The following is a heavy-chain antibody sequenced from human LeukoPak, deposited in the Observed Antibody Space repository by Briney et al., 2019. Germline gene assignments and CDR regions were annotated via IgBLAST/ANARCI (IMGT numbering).Heavy chain of an antibody. CDR3: ARVLEDAFDI. CDR1: GGSISSSSYY. Sequence: SETLSLTCTVSGGSISSSSYYWGWIRQPPDKGLEWIGSMYYSGGTYRNPSLKSRVTISVDTSKNQFSLKLSSVTAADTAVYYCARVLEDAFDIWGQGTMVTVSS. CDR2: MYYSGGT. J-gene: IGHJ3*02. V-gene: IGHV4-39*07.